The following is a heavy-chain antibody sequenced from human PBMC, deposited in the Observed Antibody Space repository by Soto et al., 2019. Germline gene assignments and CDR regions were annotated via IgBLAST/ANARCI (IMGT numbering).Heavy chain of an antibody. J-gene: IGHJ4*02. D-gene: IGHD4-17*01. CDR2: INHSGST. Sequence: SETLSLTCAVYGGSFSSYYWSWIRQPPGKGLEWIGEINHSGSTNYNPSLKSRVTISVDPSKNQFSVKLNSVTAADTAVYYCARGDYGGPPGDSWGQGTLVTVSS. V-gene: IGHV4-34*01. CDR3: ARGDYGGPPGDS. CDR1: GGSFSSYY.